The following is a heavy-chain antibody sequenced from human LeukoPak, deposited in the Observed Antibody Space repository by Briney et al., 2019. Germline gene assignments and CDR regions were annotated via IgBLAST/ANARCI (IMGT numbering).Heavy chain of an antibody. CDR1: GFTFSSFA. V-gene: IGHV3-23*01. D-gene: IGHD3-22*01. CDR2: ISREGNT. CDR3: AKDHHNYYDGGPFFPSPFDAFDI. J-gene: IGHJ3*02. Sequence: GGSLRLSCAASGFTFSSFAMSWVRQAPGKGLEWVSAISREGNTFFADSVKGRFIISRDNSKNTLYLQMSSLRVEDTAVYYCAKDHHNYYDGGPFFPSPFDAFDIWGQGTMVTVSS.